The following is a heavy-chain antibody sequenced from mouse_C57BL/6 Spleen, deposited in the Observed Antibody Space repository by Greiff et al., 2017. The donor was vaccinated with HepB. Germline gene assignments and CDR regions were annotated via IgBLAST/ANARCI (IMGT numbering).Heavy chain of an antibody. CDR2: ISSGGSNT. J-gene: IGHJ1*03. CDR3: SQYYGNSHWYVDV. CDR1: GFTFSSYG. V-gene: IGHV5-6*02. D-gene: IGHD1-1*01. Sequence: EVMLVESGGDLVKPGGSLKLSCAASGFTFSSYGMSWVRQTHDKRLEWVATISSGGSNTHYPDSVKGRVTITRDNDKNTLYLQMRSLKSEDTDMYSCSQYYGNSHWYVDVWGTGTTVTVSS.